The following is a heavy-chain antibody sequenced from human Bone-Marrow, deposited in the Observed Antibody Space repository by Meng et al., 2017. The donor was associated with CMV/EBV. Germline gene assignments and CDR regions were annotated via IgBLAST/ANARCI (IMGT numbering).Heavy chain of an antibody. CDR3: ARDLYNCSSTSCYRGMDV. D-gene: IGHD2-2*01. Sequence: ASVKVSCKASGYTFTGYYMHWVRQAPGQGLEWMGWINPNSGGTNYAQKFQGRVTMTRDTSISTAYMELSRLRSDDTAVYYCARDLYNCSSTSCYRGMDVWGQGTTVTVYS. V-gene: IGHV1-2*02. J-gene: IGHJ6*02. CDR2: INPNSGGT. CDR1: GYTFTGYY.